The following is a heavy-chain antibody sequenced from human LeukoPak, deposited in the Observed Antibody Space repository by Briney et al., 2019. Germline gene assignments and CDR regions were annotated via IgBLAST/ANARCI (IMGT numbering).Heavy chain of an antibody. J-gene: IGHJ4*02. CDR1: GGSFSGYY. CDR2: INHSGST. D-gene: IGHD3-3*01. CDR3: ARLGIFGVPLPGY. V-gene: IGHV4-34*01. Sequence: SSETLSLTCAVYGGSFSGYYWSWIRQPPGKGLEWIGEINHSGSTNYNPSLKSRVTISVDTSKNQFSLKLSSVTAADTAVYYCARLGIFGVPLPGYWGQGTLVTVSS.